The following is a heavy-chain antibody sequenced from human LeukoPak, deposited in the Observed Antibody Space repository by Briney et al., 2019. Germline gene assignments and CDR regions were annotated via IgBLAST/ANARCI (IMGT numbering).Heavy chain of an antibody. V-gene: IGHV4-4*07. CDR2: IYTSGST. CDR1: GGSISSYY. D-gene: IGHD5-18*01. J-gene: IGHJ6*02. Sequence: SETLSLTCTVSGGSISSYYWSWIRQPAGKGLGWIGRIYTSGSTNYNPSLKSRVTMSVDTSKNQFSLKLSSVTAADTAVYYCARGNSSRGYSYGPSTYGMDVWGQGTTVTVSS. CDR3: ARGNSSRGYSYGPSTYGMDV.